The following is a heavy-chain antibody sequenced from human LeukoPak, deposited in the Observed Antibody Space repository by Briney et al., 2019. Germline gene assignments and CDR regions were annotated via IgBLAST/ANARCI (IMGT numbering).Heavy chain of an antibody. Sequence: PGGSLRLSCTASGFTFGDYAMSWFRQAPGKGLEWVGFIRSKAYGGTTEYAASVKGRFTISRDDSKSIAYLQMNSLKTEDTAVYYCTRDGPGAWFRDQGDAFDIWGQGTMVTVSS. CDR1: GFTFGDYA. V-gene: IGHV3-49*03. J-gene: IGHJ3*02. CDR3: TRDGPGAWFRDQGDAFDI. D-gene: IGHD3-10*01. CDR2: IRSKAYGGTT.